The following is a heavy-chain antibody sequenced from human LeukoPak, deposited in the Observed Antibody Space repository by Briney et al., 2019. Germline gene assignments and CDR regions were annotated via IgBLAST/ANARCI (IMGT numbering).Heavy chain of an antibody. V-gene: IGHV4-59*01. CDR1: GGSISSYY. J-gene: IGHJ4*02. CDR2: IYYSGST. CDR3: ARAPGLNYYGLGSYPDY. D-gene: IGHD3-10*01. Sequence: PSETLSLTCTVSGGSISSYYWSWIRQTPGKGLEWIGYIYYSGSTNYNPSLKSRVTISVDTSKNQFSLKLSSVTAADTAVYYCARAPGLNYYGLGSYPDYWGQGTLVTVSS.